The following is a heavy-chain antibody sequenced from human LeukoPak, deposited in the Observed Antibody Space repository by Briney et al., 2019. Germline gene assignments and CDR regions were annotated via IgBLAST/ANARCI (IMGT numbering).Heavy chain of an antibody. D-gene: IGHD3-22*01. CDR3: AKVPPGYDSRPRTTFDY. CDR2: ISGSGGST. V-gene: IGHV3-23*01. Sequence: GGSLRLSCAASGFTFSSYAMNWVRQAPGKGLEWVSAISGSGGSTYYAGSVTGRFTISRDNSKNTLYLQMNSLRAEDTAVYYCAKVPPGYDSRPRTTFDYWGQGTLVTVSS. CDR1: GFTFSSYA. J-gene: IGHJ4*02.